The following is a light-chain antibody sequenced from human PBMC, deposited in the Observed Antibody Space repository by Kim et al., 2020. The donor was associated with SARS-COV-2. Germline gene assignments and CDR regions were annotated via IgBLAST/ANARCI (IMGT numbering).Light chain of an antibody. J-gene: IGKJ4*01. CDR2: AAS. CDR3: QQSYSTPLT. CDR1: QSISSY. V-gene: IGKV1-39*01. Sequence: DIQMTQSPSSLSASVGDRVTITCRASQSISSYLNWYQQKPGKAPKLLIYAASSLQSGVPSRFSGSGSGTDFTLTISSLQPEDFTTYVCQQSYSTPLTFGGGSKLYI.